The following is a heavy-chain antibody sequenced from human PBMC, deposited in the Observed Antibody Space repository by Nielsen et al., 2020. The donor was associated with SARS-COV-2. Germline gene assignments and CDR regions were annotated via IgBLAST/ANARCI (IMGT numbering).Heavy chain of an antibody. V-gene: IGHV4-59*01. D-gene: IGHD6-19*01. CDR1: SGSISGFY. J-gene: IGHJ4*02. Sequence: SETLSLTCTVSSGSISGFYWTWIRQPPGKGLEWIGHIHYTASTIYSGSLKSRLRMSVDRTKNQFSLTLSSVTAADTAVYYCARVASNDWAYYFDYWGQGALVTVSS. CDR3: ARVASNDWAYYFDY. CDR2: IHYTAST.